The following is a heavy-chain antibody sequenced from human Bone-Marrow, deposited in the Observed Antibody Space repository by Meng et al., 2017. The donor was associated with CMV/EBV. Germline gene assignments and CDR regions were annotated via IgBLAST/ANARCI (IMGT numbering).Heavy chain of an antibody. J-gene: IGHJ6*02. CDR2: IYSGGST. CDR1: GFTVSSNY. D-gene: IGHD3-3*01. V-gene: IGHV3-53*01. CDR3: ARVSRSTIFGVVNYGMDV. Sequence: GGSLRLSCAASGFTVSSNYMSWVRQAPGKRLEWVSVIYSGGSTYYADSVKGRFTISRDNSKNTLYLQMNSLRAEDTAVYYCARVSRSTIFGVVNYGMDVWGQGTTVTVSS.